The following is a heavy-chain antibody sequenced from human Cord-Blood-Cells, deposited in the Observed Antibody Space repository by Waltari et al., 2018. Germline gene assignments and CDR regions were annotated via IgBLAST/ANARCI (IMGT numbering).Heavy chain of an antibody. J-gene: IGHJ3*02. CDR1: GSTFTSYD. D-gene: IGHD7-27*01. CDR2: MNPNSGNT. V-gene: IGHV1-8*03. Sequence: QVQLVQSGAEVKTPGASVKVSCKASGSTFTSYDFNWVRPATGQGLEWMGWMNPNSGNTGYAQTFQGRVTITRNTSISTAYMELSSRRSEDTAVYYCARGTGDPYLDAFDIWGQGTMVTVSS. CDR3: ARGTGDPYLDAFDI.